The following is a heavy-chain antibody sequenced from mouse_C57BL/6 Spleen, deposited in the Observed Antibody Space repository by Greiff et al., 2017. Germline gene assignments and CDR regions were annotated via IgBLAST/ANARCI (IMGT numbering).Heavy chain of an antibody. CDR3: ARPVYLYYYAMDY. Sequence: EVMLVESGGGLVKPGGSLKLSCAASGFTFSDYGMHWVRQAPEKGLEWVAYISSGSSTIYYADTVKGRFTISRDNAKYTLFLQITSLRSEDTAMYYCARPVYLYYYAMDYWGQGTSVTVSS. J-gene: IGHJ4*01. CDR1: GFTFSDYG. D-gene: IGHD2-3*01. CDR2: ISSGSSTI. V-gene: IGHV5-17*01.